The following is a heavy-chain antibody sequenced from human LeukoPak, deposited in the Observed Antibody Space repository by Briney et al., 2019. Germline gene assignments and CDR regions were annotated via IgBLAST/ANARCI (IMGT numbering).Heavy chain of an antibody. CDR2: IYYSGST. Sequence: SETLSLTCTVSGGSISSYYWSWIRQPPGKGLEWIGYIYYSGSTNYNPSLKSRVTISVDTSKNQFSLKLSSVTAADTAVYYCARDSHSSSWYAYFDYWGQGTLVTVSS. CDR3: ARDSHSSSWYAYFDY. D-gene: IGHD6-13*01. CDR1: GGSISSYY. V-gene: IGHV4-59*01. J-gene: IGHJ4*02.